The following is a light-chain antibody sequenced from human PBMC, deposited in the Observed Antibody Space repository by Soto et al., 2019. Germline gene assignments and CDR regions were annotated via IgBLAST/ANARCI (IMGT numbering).Light chain of an antibody. Sequence: QSVLTQPPSASGSPGQSVAVSCTGTSSDIGNYNFVSWYQQHPGKAPKLMIYEVSKRPSGVPDRFSGSKSGNTASLTVSGLQAEDEADYYCSSYAGSNTYVFGTVTKVTVL. J-gene: IGLJ1*01. V-gene: IGLV2-8*01. CDR3: SSYAGSNTYV. CDR1: SSDIGNYNF. CDR2: EVS.